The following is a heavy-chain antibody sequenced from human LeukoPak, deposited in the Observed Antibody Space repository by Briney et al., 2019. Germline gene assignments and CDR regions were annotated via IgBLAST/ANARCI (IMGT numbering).Heavy chain of an antibody. Sequence: SGPALVKPTQTLTLTCTFSGFSLTTSGMCVSWIRQPPGEALEWLARIDWDDDKYYSTSLKTRLTISKDTSKNQVVLTMTNMDPVDTATYFCARGPLARTGREGTLQIWLDPWGQGTLVTVSS. CDR2: IDWDDDK. CDR1: GFSLTTSGMC. D-gene: IGHD3/OR15-3a*01. CDR3: ARGPLARTGREGTLQIWLDP. J-gene: IGHJ5*02. V-gene: IGHV2-70*11.